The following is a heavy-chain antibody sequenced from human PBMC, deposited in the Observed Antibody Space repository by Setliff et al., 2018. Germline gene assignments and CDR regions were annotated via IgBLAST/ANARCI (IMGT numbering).Heavy chain of an antibody. CDR3: ARGSRGFDY. J-gene: IGHJ4*02. CDR2: IYTDNGNT. Sequence: ASVKVSCKASGGTFSNYGISWVRQAPGQRLEWMGFIYTDNGNTKYSKNFQDRVAITRDTSASTAYMELSSLTSEDTAVYFCARGSRGFDYWGQGALVTVSS. V-gene: IGHV1-3*04. CDR1: GGTFSNYG.